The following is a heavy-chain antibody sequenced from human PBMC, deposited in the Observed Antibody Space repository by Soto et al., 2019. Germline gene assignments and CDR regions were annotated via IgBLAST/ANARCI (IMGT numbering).Heavy chain of an antibody. V-gene: IGHV3-23*01. CDR1: GFTFSSYA. CDR2: ISGSGGSN. CDR3: AQDHIEMAN. J-gene: IGHJ4*02. Sequence: EVQLLESGGGLLQPGGSLRLSCAASGFTFSSYAMSWFRQAPGKGLEWVSAISGSGGSNYYADSVKGRFTISRDNSKNTLYLKMNSLRAEDTAVYYCAQDHIEMANWGQGTLVTVSS. D-gene: IGHD5-12*01.